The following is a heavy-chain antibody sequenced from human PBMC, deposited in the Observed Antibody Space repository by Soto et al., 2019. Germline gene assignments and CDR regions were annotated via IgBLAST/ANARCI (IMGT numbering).Heavy chain of an antibody. CDR1: GGTFSSYA. Sequence: QVQLLQSGAEVKKPGSSVRVSCKASGGTFSSYAINWVRQAPGQGLEWMGRIIPIFGTANYAQKFQGRVTLTADESSSAVYMELSSLRSEDTAVYYCARGDESDFWSGQTYFFDYWGQATLVTVSS. CDR2: IIPIFGTA. V-gene: IGHV1-69*01. CDR3: ARGDESDFWSGQTYFFDY. D-gene: IGHD3-3*01. J-gene: IGHJ4*02.